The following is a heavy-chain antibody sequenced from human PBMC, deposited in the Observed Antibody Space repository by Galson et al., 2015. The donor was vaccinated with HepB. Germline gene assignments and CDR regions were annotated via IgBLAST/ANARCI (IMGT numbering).Heavy chain of an antibody. Sequence: SLRLSCAASGFIFSSYAMTWVRQAPGKGLEWVSTISSIGDSTYYADCVKGRFTSSRDNSDNTLYLQMNSLRTEDTAVYYCTKSRYFGSGSLDNWGQGTLVTVSS. CDR3: TKSRYFGSGSLDN. D-gene: IGHD3-10*01. J-gene: IGHJ4*02. CDR2: ISSIGDST. CDR1: GFIFSSYA. V-gene: IGHV3-23*01.